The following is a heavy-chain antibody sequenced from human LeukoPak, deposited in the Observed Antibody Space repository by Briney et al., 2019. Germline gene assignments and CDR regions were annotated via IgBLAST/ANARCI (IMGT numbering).Heavy chain of an antibody. V-gene: IGHV5-51*01. CDR3: ARHHSGSYYSEYYFDY. Sequence: GESLKISCKGSGYSFTSYWIGWVRQMPGKGLEWMGIIYPGDSDTRYSPSFQGQVTISADKSINTAYLQRSSLKASDTAMYYCARHHSGSYYSEYYFDYWGQGTLVTVSS. D-gene: IGHD1-26*01. CDR1: GYSFTSYW. CDR2: IYPGDSDT. J-gene: IGHJ4*02.